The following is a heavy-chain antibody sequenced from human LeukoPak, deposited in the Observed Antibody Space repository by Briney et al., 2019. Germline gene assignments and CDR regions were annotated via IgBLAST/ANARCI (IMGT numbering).Heavy chain of an antibody. V-gene: IGHV3-15*01. CDR3: TTIRRAVAGTSNFDY. D-gene: IGHD6-19*01. CDR2: IKRETDGGTT. CDR1: GFTFNNAW. Sequence: GGSLRLSCAASGFTFNNAWMSWVRQAPGKGLEWVGRIKRETDGGTTDYAAPVKGIFIISRDDSKNTLYLQMNSLKTEDTAVYYCTTIRRAVAGTSNFDYWGQGTLVTVSS. J-gene: IGHJ4*02.